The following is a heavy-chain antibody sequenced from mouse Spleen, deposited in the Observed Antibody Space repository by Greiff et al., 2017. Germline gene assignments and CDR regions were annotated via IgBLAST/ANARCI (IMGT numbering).Heavy chain of an antibody. D-gene: IGHD2-3*01. J-gene: IGHJ2*01. Sequence: VQLQQSGAELVMPGASVKLSCKASGYTFTSYWMHWVKQRPGQGLEWIGEIDPSDSYTNYNQKFKGKATLTVDKSSSTAYMQLSSLTSEDSAVYYCARVDGYDFDYWGQGTTLTVSS. CDR3: ARVDGYDFDY. CDR2: IDPSDSYT. V-gene: IGHV1-69*01. CDR1: GYTFTSYW.